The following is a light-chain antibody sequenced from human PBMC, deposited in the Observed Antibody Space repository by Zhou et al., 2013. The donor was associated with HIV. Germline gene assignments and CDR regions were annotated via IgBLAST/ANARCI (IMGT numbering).Light chain of an antibody. V-gene: IGKV3-20*01. CDR2: GSF. J-gene: IGKJ1*01. CDR1: QNVRSY. Sequence: EIVLTQSPGTLSLSPGERATLSCRASQNVRSYLAWYQHKPGQAPRLLLYGSFIRAAGIPDRFSGSGSGTDFTLIISRLEPEDFAVYYCQQYNDAPPWTFGQGTKVEI. CDR3: QQYNDAPPWT.